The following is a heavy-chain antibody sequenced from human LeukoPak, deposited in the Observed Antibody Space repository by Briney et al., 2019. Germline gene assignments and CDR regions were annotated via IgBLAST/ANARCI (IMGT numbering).Heavy chain of an antibody. CDR1: GGSICSSSYF. CDR3: ARGSGRPYFGLNY. Sequence: SETLSLTCTVSGGSICSSSYFWVWIRQPPGKGLEWIESIYYSGSTYYNPSLKSRVTISVDTSKNQFSLKLSSVTAADTAVYYCARGSGRPYFGLNYWGQGTLVTVSS. V-gene: IGHV4-39*01. CDR2: IYYSGST. D-gene: IGHD3-3*01. J-gene: IGHJ4*02.